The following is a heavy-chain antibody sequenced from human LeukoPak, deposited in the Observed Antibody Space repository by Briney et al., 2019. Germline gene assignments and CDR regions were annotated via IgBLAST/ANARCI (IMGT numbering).Heavy chain of an antibody. Sequence: ASVKVSCKASGYTFTSYDINWVRQATGQGLEWMGWMNPNSGNTGYAQKFQGRVTMTRSTSISTAYMELSSLRSEDTAVYYCARGFVGRYSSSSYYYYYMDVWGKGTTVTVSS. D-gene: IGHD6-6*01. V-gene: IGHV1-8*01. CDR2: MNPNSGNT. J-gene: IGHJ6*03. CDR1: GYTFTSYD. CDR3: ARGFVGRYSSSSYYYYYMDV.